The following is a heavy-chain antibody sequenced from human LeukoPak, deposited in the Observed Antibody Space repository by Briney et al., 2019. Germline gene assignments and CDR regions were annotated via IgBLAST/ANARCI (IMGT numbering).Heavy chain of an antibody. CDR1: GGSISGYY. V-gene: IGHV4-59*01. D-gene: IGHD3-3*01. J-gene: IGHJ4*02. CDR2: IYYSGST. Sequence: KPSETLSLTCTVSGGSISGYYWSWIRQPPGKGLEWIGYIYYSGSTNYNPSLKSRVTISVDTSKNQFSLKLSSVTAADTAVYYCARAPTRTIFGVVWGQGTLVTVSS. CDR3: ARAPTRTIFGVV.